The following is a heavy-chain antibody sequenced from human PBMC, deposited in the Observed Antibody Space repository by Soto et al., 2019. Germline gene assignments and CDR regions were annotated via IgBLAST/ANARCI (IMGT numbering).Heavy chain of an antibody. J-gene: IGHJ5*02. V-gene: IGHV2-5*02. CDR3: AHSDQDSGGNSGWFDP. D-gene: IGHD2-21*02. CDR1: GFSLSTSGVG. Sequence: QITLKESGPTLVKPTQTLTLTCTFSGFSLSTSGVGVGWIRQPPGKALEWLALIYWDDDKRYSPSLKSRLTITXXTXKXXVVLTMTNMDPVDTATYYCAHSDQDSGGNSGWFDPWGQGTLVTVSS. CDR2: IYWDDDK.